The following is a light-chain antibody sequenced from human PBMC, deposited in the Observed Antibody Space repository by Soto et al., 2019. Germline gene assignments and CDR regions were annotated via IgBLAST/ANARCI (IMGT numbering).Light chain of an antibody. Sequence: QSALTQPASVSGSPGQSITISCTGTSSDVGGYNYVSWYQQHPGKAPKLMIYEVSNRPSGVSNRFSGSKSGNTASLTISGXXXXXXXDYYCSSYTSSSTRVFGGGTKLTVL. CDR3: SSYTSSSTRV. CDR2: EVS. V-gene: IGLV2-14*01. CDR1: SSDVGGYNY. J-gene: IGLJ3*02.